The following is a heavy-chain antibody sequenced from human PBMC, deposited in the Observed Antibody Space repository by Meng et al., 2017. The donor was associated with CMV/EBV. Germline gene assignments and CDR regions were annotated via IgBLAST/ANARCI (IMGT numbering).Heavy chain of an antibody. D-gene: IGHD1-26*01. CDR2: IYYSGST. CDR3: ARASGSLISFDY. Sequence: SETLSLTCTVSGGSVSSGSYYWSWIRQPPGKGLEWIGYIYYSGSTNYNPSLKSRVTISADTSKNQFSLKLSSVTAADTAVYYCARASGSLISFDYWGQGTLVTVSS. V-gene: IGHV4-61*01. J-gene: IGHJ4*02. CDR1: GGSVSSGSYY.